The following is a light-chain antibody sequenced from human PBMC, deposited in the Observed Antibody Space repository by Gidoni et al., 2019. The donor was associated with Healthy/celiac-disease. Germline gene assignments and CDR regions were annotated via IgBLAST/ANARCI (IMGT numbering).Light chain of an antibody. CDR3: MQALQTPFT. CDR2: LGS. CDR1: QSLLHSNGYNY. Sequence: DIVMTQSPLSLHVTPGEPAPIPCRSNQSLLHSNGYNYLDWYLQKPGQSPQLLIYLGSNRASGVPDRFSGSGSGTDFTLKISRVEAEDVGVYYCMQALQTPFTFGPGTKVDIK. V-gene: IGKV2-28*01. J-gene: IGKJ3*01.